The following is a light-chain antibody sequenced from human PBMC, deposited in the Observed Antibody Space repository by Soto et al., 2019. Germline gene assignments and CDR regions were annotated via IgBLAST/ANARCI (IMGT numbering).Light chain of an antibody. CDR3: RQYHIYSGT. Sequence: DIQINQSPSSLSASVGDRFTITCRASKGIRNDLGWYPETPGKAPKRLIYAASRLHSGVPSLFSRSGAGTECTRTINSLQPDDVATAYCRQYHIYSGTFGQGTKVDIK. CDR2: AAS. CDR1: KGIRND. V-gene: IGKV1-17*01. J-gene: IGKJ1*01.